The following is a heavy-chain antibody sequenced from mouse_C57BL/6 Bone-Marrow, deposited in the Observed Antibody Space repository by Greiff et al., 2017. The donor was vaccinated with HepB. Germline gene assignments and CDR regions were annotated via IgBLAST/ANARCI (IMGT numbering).Heavy chain of an antibody. CDR3: ARSPNFYYFDY. CDR2: INPNNGGT. V-gene: IGHV1-26*01. D-gene: IGHD4-1*01. J-gene: IGHJ2*01. CDR1: GYTFTDYY. Sequence: VQLQQSGPELVKPGASVKISCKASGYTFTDYYMNWVKQSHGKSLEWIGDINPNNGGTSYNQKFKGKATLTVDKSSSTAYMELRSLTSEDSAVYYCARSPNFYYFDYWGQGTTLTVSS.